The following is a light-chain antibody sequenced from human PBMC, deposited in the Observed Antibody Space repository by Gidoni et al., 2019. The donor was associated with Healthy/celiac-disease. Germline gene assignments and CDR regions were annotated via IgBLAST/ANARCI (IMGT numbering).Light chain of an antibody. CDR1: QISSSW. CDR3: QQYNSYLMYT. CDR2: KAS. V-gene: IGKV1-5*03. J-gene: IGKJ2*01. Sequence: DIQMTPSPSTLSASVGDRVTITCRASQISSSWLAWYQQKPGKAPKLLIYKASSLESGVPSRFSGSGSGTEFTLTISSLQPDDFATYYCQQYNSYLMYTFGQGTKLEIK.